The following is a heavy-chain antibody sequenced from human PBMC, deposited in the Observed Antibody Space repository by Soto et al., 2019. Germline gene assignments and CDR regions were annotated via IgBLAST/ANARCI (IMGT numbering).Heavy chain of an antibody. Sequence: QVTLKESGPVLVKPTETLTLTCTVSGFSLSNARMGVSWIRQPPGKALEWLAHIFSNDEKSYSTSLKSRLTTXKXTXXSQVVLTMTNMDPVDTATYYCARIMHGDYGFWFDPWGQGTLVTVSS. CDR1: GFSLSNARMG. CDR2: IFSNDEK. J-gene: IGHJ5*02. CDR3: ARIMHGDYGFWFDP. D-gene: IGHD4-17*01. V-gene: IGHV2-26*01.